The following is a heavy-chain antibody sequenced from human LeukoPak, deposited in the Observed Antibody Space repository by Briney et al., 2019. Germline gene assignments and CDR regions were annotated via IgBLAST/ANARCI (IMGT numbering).Heavy chain of an antibody. J-gene: IGHJ4*02. CDR3: ARVRRRVDHRWGKTTTLDY. V-gene: IGHV1-2*02. CDR2: INPNSGGT. D-gene: IGHD7-27*01. CDR1: GYTFTGYY. Sequence: ASVKVSCKASGYTFTGYYMHWVRQAPGQGLEWMGWINPNSGGTNYAQKFQGRVTMTRDTSISTAYMELSRLRSDDTAVYYCARVRRRVDHRWGKTTTLDYWGQGTLVTVSS.